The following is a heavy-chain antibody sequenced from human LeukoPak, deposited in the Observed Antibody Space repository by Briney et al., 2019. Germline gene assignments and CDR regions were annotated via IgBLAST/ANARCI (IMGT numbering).Heavy chain of an antibody. D-gene: IGHD3-3*01. Sequence: GGSLRLSCAASGFTFDDYAMHWVRQAPGKGLEWVSGISWNSGSIGYADSVKGRFTISRDNAKNSLYQQMNSLRAEDTALYYCAKGITIFGVVIGLLDYWGQGTLVTVSS. CDR3: AKGITIFGVVIGLLDY. J-gene: IGHJ4*02. CDR1: GFTFDDYA. V-gene: IGHV3-9*01. CDR2: ISWNSGSI.